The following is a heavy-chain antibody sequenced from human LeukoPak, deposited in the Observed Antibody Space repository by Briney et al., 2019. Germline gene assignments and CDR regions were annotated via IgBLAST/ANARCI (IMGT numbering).Heavy chain of an antibody. V-gene: IGHV1-18*01. CDR2: SSAYNGNT. Sequence: ASVKVSCKASGYTFTTYGISWVRQAPGQGLEWMGWSSAYNGNTNYAQNLQGRVTMTTDTSTGTAYVELRSLRSDDTAFYYCAREVNFDTSGNFDYWGQGTLVTVSS. CDR1: GYTFTTYG. D-gene: IGHD3-22*01. J-gene: IGHJ4*02. CDR3: AREVNFDTSGNFDY.